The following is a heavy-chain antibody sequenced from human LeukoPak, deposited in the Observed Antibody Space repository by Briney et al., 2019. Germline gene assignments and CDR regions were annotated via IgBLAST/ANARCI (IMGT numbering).Heavy chain of an antibody. CDR3: ASLRNPGYSSTWTPLDY. J-gene: IGHJ4*02. CDR1: GGSISSSSYY. D-gene: IGHD6-13*01. V-gene: IGHV4-39*01. CDR2: IYYSGST. Sequence: PSETLSLTCTVSGGSISSSSYYWGWIRQPPGKGLEWIGSIYYSGSTYYNPSLKSRVTISVDTSNNRFSLKLSSVTAADTAVYYCASLRNPGYSSTWTPLDYWGQGTLGTVSS.